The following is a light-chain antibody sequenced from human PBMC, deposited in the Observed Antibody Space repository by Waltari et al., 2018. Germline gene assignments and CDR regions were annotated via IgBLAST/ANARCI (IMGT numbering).Light chain of an antibody. J-gene: IGKJ4*01. CDR2: GAT. V-gene: IGKV3-15*01. Sequence: ETVMTQSPATLSVSPGERATLSCGASQSVSSNLAWYQQKPGQAPRLLIYGATTRATGIPARFSGFASGTEFILTISGLQSEDFAVYYCQQYNDYVSFGGGTNVEI. CDR3: QQYNDYVS. CDR1: QSVSSN.